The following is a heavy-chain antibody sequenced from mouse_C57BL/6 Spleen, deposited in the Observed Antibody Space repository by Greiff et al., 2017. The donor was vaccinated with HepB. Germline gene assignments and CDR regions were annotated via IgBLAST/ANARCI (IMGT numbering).Heavy chain of an antibody. CDR2: ISYDGSN. Sequence: EVKLQESGPGLVKPSQSLSLTCSVTGYSITSGYYWNWIRQFPGNKLEWMGYISYDGSNNYNPSLKNRISITRDTSKNQFFLKLNSVTTEDTATYYCASYQEAMDYWGQGTSVTVSS. CDR1: GYSITSGYY. CDR3: ASYQEAMDY. V-gene: IGHV3-6*01. J-gene: IGHJ4*01. D-gene: IGHD5-5*01.